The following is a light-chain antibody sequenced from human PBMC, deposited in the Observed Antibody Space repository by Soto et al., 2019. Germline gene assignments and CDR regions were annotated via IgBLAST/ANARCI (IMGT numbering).Light chain of an antibody. Sequence: DIQMTQSPSALSASVGDRVTSTCRASQSISAWVAWYQQKPGRAPKLLIFGASSLQSGVPSRFSGSGSGTDFTLTISSLQPEDFATYYCQQANSFPITFGQGTRREIK. CDR3: QQANSFPIT. CDR2: GAS. V-gene: IGKV1-12*01. J-gene: IGKJ5*01. CDR1: QSISAW.